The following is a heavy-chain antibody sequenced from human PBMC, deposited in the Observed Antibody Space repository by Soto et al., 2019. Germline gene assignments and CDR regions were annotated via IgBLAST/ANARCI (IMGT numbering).Heavy chain of an antibody. CDR1: GYTFTGYG. D-gene: IGHD6-19*01. CDR2: ISAYNGNT. J-gene: IGHJ5*02. CDR3: ARDGDSSGWYGWFDP. V-gene: IGHV1-18*01. Sequence: GASVKVSCKASGYTFTGYGISWVRQAPGQGLEWMGWISAYNGNTNYAQKLQGRVTMTTDTSTSTAYMELRSLRSDDTAVYYCARDGDSSGWYGWFDPWGQGTLVTVSS.